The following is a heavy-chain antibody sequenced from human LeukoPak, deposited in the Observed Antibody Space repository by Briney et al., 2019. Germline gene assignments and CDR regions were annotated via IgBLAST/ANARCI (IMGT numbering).Heavy chain of an antibody. Sequence: SVKVSCKASGGTFSSYAISWVRQAPGQGLEWMGRIIPILGIANYAHKFQGRVTITADKSTSTAYMELSSLRSEDTAVYYCARDSWFDPWGQGTLVTVSS. J-gene: IGHJ5*02. V-gene: IGHV1-69*04. CDR1: GGTFSSYA. CDR3: ARDSWFDP. CDR2: IIPILGIA.